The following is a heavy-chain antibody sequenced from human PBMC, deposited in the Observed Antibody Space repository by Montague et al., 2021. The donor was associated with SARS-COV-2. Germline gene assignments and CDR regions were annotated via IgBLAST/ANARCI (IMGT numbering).Heavy chain of an antibody. Sequence: SLRLSCAASGFTFNNYAMHWVRQAPGKGLEWVAIISYDGSNKYYADSVKGRFAISRDNPKNTLYLQMNSLRAEDTAVYYCVRASLIKARIAVAGTTVYWGQGTLATISS. V-gene: IGHV3-30*09. CDR3: VRASLIKARIAVAGTTVY. D-gene: IGHD6-19*01. J-gene: IGHJ4*02. CDR1: GFTFNNYA. CDR2: ISYDGSNK.